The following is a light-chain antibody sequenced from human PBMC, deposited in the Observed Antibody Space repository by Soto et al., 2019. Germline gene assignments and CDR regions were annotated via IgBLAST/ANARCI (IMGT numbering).Light chain of an antibody. CDR1: GIDDYDYNF. CDR3: STFAVSPAI. Sequence: QSALTQPPSASGSAGHSVTIPCTGTGIDDYDYNFVSWYQHHPGKVPKLIIFEVNKRPSGVPDRFSGSKSGTTASLTVSGLQADDEADYYCSTFAVSPAIFGGGTKLTVL. CDR2: EVN. J-gene: IGLJ2*01. V-gene: IGLV2-8*01.